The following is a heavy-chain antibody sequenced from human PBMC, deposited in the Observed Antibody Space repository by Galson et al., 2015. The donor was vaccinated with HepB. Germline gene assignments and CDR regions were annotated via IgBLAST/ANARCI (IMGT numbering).Heavy chain of an antibody. J-gene: IGHJ3*02. Sequence: SLRLSCAASGFTFSNCTMHWVRQAPGKGLEWVALISSDGDNIYYADSVKGRFTISRDNSKNTLYLQMNGLRAEETALYYCAREDGAALTAFDIWGQGTMVTVSS. CDR2: ISSDGDNI. V-gene: IGHV3-30-3*01. CDR3: AREDGAALTAFDI. CDR1: GFTFSNCT. D-gene: IGHD4-17*01.